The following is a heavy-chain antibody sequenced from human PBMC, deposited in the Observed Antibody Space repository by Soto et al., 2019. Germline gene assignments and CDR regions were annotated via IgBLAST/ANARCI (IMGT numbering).Heavy chain of an antibody. CDR2: VYNDGSA. J-gene: IGHJ4*02. Sequence: SETLSLTCDVSGVSISSGNWWSWVRQPPGKGLEWIAEVYNDGSANYHPSLESRATISVDRSKNQFSLRLSSVTAADTGKYYCARPVYDSRLNYLYFDHWGQGTLVTVSS. CDR1: GVSISSGNW. V-gene: IGHV4-4*02. CDR3: ARPVYDSRLNYLYFDH. D-gene: IGHD3-22*01.